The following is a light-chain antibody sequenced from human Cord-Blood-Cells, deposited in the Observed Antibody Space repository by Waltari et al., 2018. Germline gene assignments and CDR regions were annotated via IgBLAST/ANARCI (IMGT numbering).Light chain of an antibody. J-gene: IGLJ3*02. CDR3: SSYTSSSNWV. V-gene: IGLV2-14*03. CDR1: SSDVGGYNY. CDR2: DVS. Sequence: QSALTQPASVSGSPGQSITISCTGTSSDVGGYNYVSWYQQHPGKAPKLMIYDVSNPPSGVSNRFSGSKSGNTASLTSSGLQAEDEADYYCSSYTSSSNWVFGGGTKLTVL.